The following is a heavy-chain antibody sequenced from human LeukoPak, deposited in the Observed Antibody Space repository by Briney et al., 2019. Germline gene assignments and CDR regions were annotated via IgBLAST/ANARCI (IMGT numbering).Heavy chain of an antibody. J-gene: IGHJ5*02. Sequence: GGSLRLSCAASGFTFSSYSMNWVRQAPGKGLEWVSSISSSSSYIYYADSVKGRFTISRDNAKNSPYLQMNSLRAEDTAVYYCARDYDSSGYRSRYNWFDPWGQGTLVTVSS. CDR2: ISSSSSYI. D-gene: IGHD3-22*01. V-gene: IGHV3-21*01. CDR3: ARDYDSSGYRSRYNWFDP. CDR1: GFTFSSYS.